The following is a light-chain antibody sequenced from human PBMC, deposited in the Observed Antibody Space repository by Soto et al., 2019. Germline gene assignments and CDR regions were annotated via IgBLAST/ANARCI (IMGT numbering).Light chain of an antibody. CDR1: QTVSKS. V-gene: IGKV1-39*01. CDR2: ATS. CDR3: QQSYSMPRT. Sequence: DTQMTQSPSTLPASVGDRVTITCRASQTVSKSLNWYRQRPGKAPELLVYATSHLQSGVPSRFSGSGSGTDFTLAISSLQPEDFATYYCQQSYSMPRTFGQGTRVEI. J-gene: IGKJ1*01.